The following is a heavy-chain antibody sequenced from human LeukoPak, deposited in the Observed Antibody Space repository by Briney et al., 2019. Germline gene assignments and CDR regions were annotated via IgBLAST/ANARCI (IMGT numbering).Heavy chain of an antibody. V-gene: IGHV3-23*01. D-gene: IGHD3-3*01. CDR3: AKGPFYDFWSGYAADYYFDY. CDR1: GFTFSSYA. Sequence: PGGSLRLSCAASGFTFSSYAMSWVRQAPGKGLEWVSGISGSGDRTFNADSVKGRFTISRDNSKNTLYLQMNSLRAEDTDVYYCAKGPFYDFWSGYAADYYFDYWGQGTLVTVSS. CDR2: ISGSGDRT. J-gene: IGHJ4*02.